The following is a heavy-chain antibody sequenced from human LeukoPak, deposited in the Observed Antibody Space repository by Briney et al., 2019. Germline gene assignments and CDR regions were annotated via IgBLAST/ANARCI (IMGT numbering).Heavy chain of an antibody. CDR3: AREFSGYSFDY. V-gene: IGHV3-30*03. J-gene: IGHJ4*02. D-gene: IGHD3-22*01. Sequence: PGGSLRLSCAASGFTFSSYGMHWVRQAPGKGLEWVGVISIDGSYKYYADSVKGRFTISRDNSKNTLYLQMKSLRAADTAVYYCAREFSGYSFDYWGQGTLVTVSS. CDR1: GFTFSSYG. CDR2: ISIDGSYK.